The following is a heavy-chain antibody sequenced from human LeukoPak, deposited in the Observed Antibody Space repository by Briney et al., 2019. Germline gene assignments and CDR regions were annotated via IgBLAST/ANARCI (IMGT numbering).Heavy chain of an antibody. CDR2: ISGSGGST. J-gene: IGHJ6*02. CDR1: GFTFSSYA. Sequence: GGSLRLSFAASGFTFSSYAMSWVRQAPGKGLEGGSAISGSGGSTYYADSVKGRFTISRDNSKNTLYLQMNSLRAEDTAVYYCAKDWRAAAVGYGMDVWGQGTTVTVSS. D-gene: IGHD6-13*01. V-gene: IGHV3-23*01. CDR3: AKDWRAAAVGYGMDV.